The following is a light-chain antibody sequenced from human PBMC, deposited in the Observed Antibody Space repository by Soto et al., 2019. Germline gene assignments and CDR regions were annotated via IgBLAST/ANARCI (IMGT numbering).Light chain of an antibody. J-gene: IGKJ1*01. CDR2: GAS. V-gene: IGKV3-20*01. CDR1: QSVSNNY. Sequence: EIVLTQSRGTQTLSPGERATLSCRASQSVSNNYIAWYQQKPGQAPRLLIYGASSRATGIPDMFSGSGSGTDFTLTISILEPEDFAVYYCQQYDSSPKTFGQGTKVEIK. CDR3: QQYDSSPKT.